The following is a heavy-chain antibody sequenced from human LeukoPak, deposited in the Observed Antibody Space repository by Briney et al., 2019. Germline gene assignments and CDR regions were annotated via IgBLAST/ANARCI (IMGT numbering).Heavy chain of an antibody. V-gene: IGHV4-4*07. CDR2: IYTSGST. CDR1: GGSISSYY. Sequence: SETLSLTCTVSGGSISSYYWSWIRQPAGKGLEWIGRIYTSGSTNYNPSLKSRVTISLDTSKNQFSLKLSSVTAADTAVYYCARVDANWGVVDYWGQGTLVTVSS. D-gene: IGHD7-27*01. CDR3: ARVDANWGVVDY. J-gene: IGHJ4*02.